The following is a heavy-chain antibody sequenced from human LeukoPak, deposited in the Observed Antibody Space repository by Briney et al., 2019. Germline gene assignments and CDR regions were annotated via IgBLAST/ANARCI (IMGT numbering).Heavy chain of an antibody. D-gene: IGHD5-12*01. J-gene: IGHJ4*02. CDR2: ISAYNGNT. CDR1: GYTFTSYC. CDR3: ARGVATINSHYFDY. V-gene: IGHV1-18*04. Sequence: ASVKVSCKASGYTFTSYCISWVRQAPGQGLEWMGWISAYNGNTNYAQKLQGRVTMTTDTSTSTAYMELRSLRSDDTAVYYCARGVATINSHYFDYWGQGTLVTVSS.